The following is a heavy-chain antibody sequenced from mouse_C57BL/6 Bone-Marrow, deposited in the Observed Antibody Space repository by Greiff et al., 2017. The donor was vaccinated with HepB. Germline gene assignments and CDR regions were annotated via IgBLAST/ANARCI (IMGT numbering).Heavy chain of an antibody. D-gene: IGHD2-2*01. Sequence: EVQLVESGAELVKPGASVKLSCTASGFNIKDYYMHWVKQRTEQGLEWIGRIDPEDGETKYAPNFQGKATITADTSSNTAYLQLSSLTSEDTAVDYCASLWLRRNYFDYWGQGTTLTVSA. CDR2: IDPEDGET. CDR3: ASLWLRRNYFDY. CDR1: GFNIKDYY. V-gene: IGHV14-2*01. J-gene: IGHJ2*01.